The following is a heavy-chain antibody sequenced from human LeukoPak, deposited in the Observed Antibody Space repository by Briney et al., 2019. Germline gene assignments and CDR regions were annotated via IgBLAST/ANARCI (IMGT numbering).Heavy chain of an antibody. CDR1: GGSISSTSYY. J-gene: IGHJ4*02. Sequence: PSETLSLTCTVSGGSISSTSYYWGWIRQPPGKGLEWIGTINYSGSTYYNPSLKSRVTISVDTSKNQISLKLNSVTAADTAVYYWARQVVGAAVLRLFDYWGQGTLVTVSS. CDR2: INYSGST. CDR3: ARQVVGAAVLRLFDY. V-gene: IGHV4-39*01. D-gene: IGHD5-12*01.